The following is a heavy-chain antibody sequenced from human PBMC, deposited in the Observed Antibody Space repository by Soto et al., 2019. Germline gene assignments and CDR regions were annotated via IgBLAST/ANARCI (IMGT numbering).Heavy chain of an antibody. CDR2: IYYSGST. V-gene: IGHV4-31*03. D-gene: IGHD2-2*01. CDR1: GGSISSGGYY. CDR3: ARAGPLYCSSTSCYRDYYYGMDV. Sequence: SETLSLTCTVSGGSISSGGYYWSWIRQHPGKGLEWIGYIYYSGSTYYNPSLKSRVTISVDTSKNQFSLKLSSVTAADTAVYYCARAGPLYCSSTSCYRDYYYGMDVRGQGTTVTVSS. J-gene: IGHJ6*02.